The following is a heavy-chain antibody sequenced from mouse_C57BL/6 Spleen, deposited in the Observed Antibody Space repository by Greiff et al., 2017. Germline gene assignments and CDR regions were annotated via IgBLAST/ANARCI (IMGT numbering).Heavy chain of an antibody. V-gene: IGHV1-81*01. Sequence: VQLQESGAELARPGASVKLSCKASGYTFTSYGISWVQQRTGQGLEWIGEIYPRSGNTYYNEKFKGKATLTADKSSSTAYMELRSLTSEDSAVYFRARTYDDGDYAMDYWGQGTSVTVSS. CDR3: ARTYDDGDYAMDY. J-gene: IGHJ4*01. CDR2: IYPRSGNT. D-gene: IGHD2-4*01. CDR1: GYTFTSYG.